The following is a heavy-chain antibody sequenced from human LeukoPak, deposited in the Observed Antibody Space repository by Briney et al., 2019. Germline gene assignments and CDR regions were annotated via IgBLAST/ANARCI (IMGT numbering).Heavy chain of an antibody. CDR2: IRKKANSYTT. J-gene: IGHJ4*02. D-gene: IGHD1-26*01. CDR3: ARLVGANN. CDR1: GFTFSDHD. V-gene: IGHV3-72*01. Sequence: PGGSLRLSCAASGFTFSDHDMDWVRQAPGKGLEWVGRIRKKANSYTTEYAAFVKGRFTISRDDSQNSLYLQMNSLTAEDTAVYYCARLVGANNWGQGTLVTVSS.